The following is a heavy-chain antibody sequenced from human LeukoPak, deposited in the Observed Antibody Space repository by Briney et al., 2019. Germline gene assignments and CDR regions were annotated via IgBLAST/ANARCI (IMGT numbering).Heavy chain of an antibody. CDR3: AKDIVVVPAATDYFDY. J-gene: IGHJ4*02. V-gene: IGHV3-30*02. Sequence: GGSLRLSCAASGFTLNTYGIHWVRQAPGKGLEWVAFIQYDGSNKYYADSVQGRFAISRDNSKNTLYLQMNSLRAEDTAVYYCAKDIVVVPAATDYFDYWGQGTLVTVSS. D-gene: IGHD2-2*01. CDR2: IQYDGSNK. CDR1: GFTLNTYG.